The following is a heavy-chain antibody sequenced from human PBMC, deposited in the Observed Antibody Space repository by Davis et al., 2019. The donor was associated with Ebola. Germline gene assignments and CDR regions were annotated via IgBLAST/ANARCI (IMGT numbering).Heavy chain of an antibody. Sequence: AASVKVSCKVSGYTLTELSMHWVRQAPGKGLEWLGGFDPEVGETTYAQKLQGRVTMTTDTSTSTAYMELRSLRSDDTAVYYCARTRLERSEDYWGQGTLVTVSS. V-gene: IGHV1-24*01. CDR1: GYTLTELS. D-gene: IGHD1-1*01. CDR3: ARTRLERSEDY. CDR2: FDPEVGET. J-gene: IGHJ4*02.